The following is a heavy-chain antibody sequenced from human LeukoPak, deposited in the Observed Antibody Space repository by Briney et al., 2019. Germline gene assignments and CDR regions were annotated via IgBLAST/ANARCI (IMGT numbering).Heavy chain of an antibody. D-gene: IGHD1-1*01. J-gene: IGHJ5*02. CDR3: ARELGVTVPDNWNDIWFDP. V-gene: IGHV4-4*02. CDR2: IYLSGST. Sequence: SGTLSLTCAVSGGSISSSNWWSWVRQPPGKGLEWIGEIYLSGSTNYNPSLKSRVTISVDKSKNQFSLQLNSVTPEDTAVYYCARELGVTVPDNWNDIWFDPWGQGTLVTVSS. CDR1: GGSISSSNW.